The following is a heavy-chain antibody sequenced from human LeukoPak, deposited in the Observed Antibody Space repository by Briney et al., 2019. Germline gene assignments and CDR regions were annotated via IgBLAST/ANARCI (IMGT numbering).Heavy chain of an antibody. CDR3: VRELVVGPAEYFQN. V-gene: IGHV3-7*01. CDR1: GVTFSSYW. Sequence: GGSLRLSCAASGVTFSSYWMTWLRQTPEKGLEWVANINKDGSEKYYMDSVRGRFTISRDNAKNSLSLQMNSLRVEDTAVYYCVRELVVGPAEYFQNWGQGTRVTVSS. J-gene: IGHJ1*01. CDR2: INKDGSEK. D-gene: IGHD2-8*02.